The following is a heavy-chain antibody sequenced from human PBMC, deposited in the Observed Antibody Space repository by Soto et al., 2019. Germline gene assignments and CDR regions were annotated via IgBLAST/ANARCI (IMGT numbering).Heavy chain of an antibody. CDR1: GGSISSYY. V-gene: IGHV4-59*01. J-gene: IGHJ5*02. D-gene: IGHD3-3*01. CDR2: IYYSGST. CDR3: ATRLRFLEGYGFDP. Sequence: SETLSLTCTVSGGSISSYYWSWIRQPPGKGLEWIGYIYYSGSTNYNPSLKSRATISVDTSKNQFSLKLSSVTAADTAVYYCATRLRFLEGYGFDPWGQGTLVTVSS.